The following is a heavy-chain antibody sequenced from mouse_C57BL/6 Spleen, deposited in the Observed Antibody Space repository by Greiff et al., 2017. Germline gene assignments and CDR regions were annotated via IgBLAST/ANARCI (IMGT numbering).Heavy chain of an antibody. J-gene: IGHJ4*01. Sequence: VQLQESGAELVRPGTSVKVSCKASGYAFTNYLLEWVKQRPGPGLEWIGVINPGSGGTNYNEQFKGKATLTADKSSSTAYMQISILTSEDSAVYFCAGDYYAIRYAMDYWGQGTSVTVSS. CDR1: GYAFTNYL. CDR3: AGDYYAIRYAMDY. CDR2: INPGSGGT. D-gene: IGHD1-1*01. V-gene: IGHV1-54*01.